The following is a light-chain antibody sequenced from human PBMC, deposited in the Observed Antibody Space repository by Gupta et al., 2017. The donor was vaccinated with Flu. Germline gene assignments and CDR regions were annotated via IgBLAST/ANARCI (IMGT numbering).Light chain of an antibody. CDR1: RSNIGSNY. CDR2: RNN. Sequence: VTISCARSRSNIGSNYLYWNQLHPGAAHKLLISRNNQRPAGIPERFSGSTSGTASSLAISGRWDDEEADYYGASGEDSRSVVFGGGTKLTVL. CDR3: ASGEDSRSVV. V-gene: IGLV1-47*03. J-gene: IGLJ3*02.